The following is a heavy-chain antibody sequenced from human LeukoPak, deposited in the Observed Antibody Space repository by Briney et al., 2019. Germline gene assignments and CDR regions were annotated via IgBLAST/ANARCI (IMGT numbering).Heavy chain of an antibody. CDR2: ISSSGSTI. V-gene: IGHV3-48*03. CDR1: GFTLSSYE. J-gene: IGHJ4*02. D-gene: IGHD2-2*01. Sequence: PGGSLRLSCAASGFTLSSYEMNWVRQAPRKGLEWVSYISSSGSTIYYADSVKGRFTISRDNAKNSLYLQMSSLRAEDTAVYYCARTPLYCTTSSCSDDYWGQGTLVTVSS. CDR3: ARTPLYCTTSSCSDDY.